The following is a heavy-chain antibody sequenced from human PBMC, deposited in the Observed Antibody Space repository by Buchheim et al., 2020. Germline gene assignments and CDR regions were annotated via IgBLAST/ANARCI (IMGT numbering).Heavy chain of an antibody. CDR1: GYTFTSYW. V-gene: IGHV5-51*01. Sequence: EVRLVQSGAEVQKPGESLKLSCKVSGYTFTSYWIGWVRQMSGKGLEWMGIIYPLDSDTRYNPSFQGQVTISVDKSISTAYLHWSSLKASDTAIYYCARHFGYTYGLDYFYGMDIWGQGTT. D-gene: IGHD5-18*01. J-gene: IGHJ6*02. CDR2: IYPLDSDT. CDR3: ARHFGYTYGLDYFYGMDI.